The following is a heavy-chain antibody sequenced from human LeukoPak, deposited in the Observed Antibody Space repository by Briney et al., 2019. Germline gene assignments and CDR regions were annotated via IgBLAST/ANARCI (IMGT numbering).Heavy chain of an antibody. D-gene: IGHD1-26*01. CDR3: ARGLSSGRYNYYFDY. CDR1: GYTFTVYY. Sequence: GASVKVSCKASGYTFTVYYMHWVRQAPGQGLEWMGIINPFGGSTTYAQKFQGRVTMTRDTCTSTVYMELSSLRSEDTAVYYCARGLSSGRYNYYFDYWGQGTLVTVSS. V-gene: IGHV1-46*01. CDR2: INPFGGST. J-gene: IGHJ4*02.